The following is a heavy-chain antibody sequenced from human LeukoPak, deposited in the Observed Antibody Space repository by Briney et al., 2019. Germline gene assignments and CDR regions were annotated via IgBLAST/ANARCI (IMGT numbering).Heavy chain of an antibody. V-gene: IGHV3-48*01. CDR3: ARDRTIDY. D-gene: IGHD1-14*01. Sequence: GGSLRLSCAVSGFTFSSYSMNWVRQAPGKGLEWVSYISSSSSTIYYADSVKGRFTNSRDNAKNSLYLQMNSLRAEDTAVYYCARDRTIDYWGQGTLVTVSS. CDR1: GFTFSSYS. CDR2: ISSSSSTI. J-gene: IGHJ4*02.